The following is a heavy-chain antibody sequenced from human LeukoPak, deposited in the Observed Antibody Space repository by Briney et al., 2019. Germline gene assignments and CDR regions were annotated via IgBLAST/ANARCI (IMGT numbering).Heavy chain of an antibody. CDR1: GFTFSSYG. V-gene: IGHV3-30*02. CDR3: AKDRVNCSSTSCYSVGGNFDY. D-gene: IGHD2-2*01. J-gene: IGHJ4*02. Sequence: GGSLGLSCAASGFTFSSYGMHWVRQAPGKGLEWVAFIRYDGGNKYYADSVKGRFTISRDNSKNTLYLQMNSLRAEDTAVFYCAKDRVNCSSTSCYSVGGNFDYWGQGTLVTVSS. CDR2: IRYDGGNK.